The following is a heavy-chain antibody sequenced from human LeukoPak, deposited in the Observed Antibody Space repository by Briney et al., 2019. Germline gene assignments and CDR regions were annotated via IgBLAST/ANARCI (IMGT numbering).Heavy chain of an antibody. CDR1: GYTLASYD. D-gene: IGHD3-10*01. J-gene: IGHJ4*02. V-gene: IGHV1-8*01. CDR3: ARVWTMVQGAGRTPFGY. Sequence: GASVKVSCKASGYTLASYDINWVRQATGQGLEWMGWMNPNSGNTGYAQKFQGRVTMTRNTSISTAYMELSSLRSEDTAVYYCARVWTMVQGAGRTPFGYWGQGTLVTVSS. CDR2: MNPNSGNT.